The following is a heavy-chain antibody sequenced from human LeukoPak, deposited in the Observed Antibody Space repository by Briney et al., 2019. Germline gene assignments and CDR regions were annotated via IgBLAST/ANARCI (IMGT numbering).Heavy chain of an antibody. V-gene: IGHV3-30*04. CDR3: ARGSEWELLSCDY. J-gene: IGHJ4*02. CDR1: GFTFSSYA. Sequence: GGSLRLSCAASGFTFSSYAMHWVRQAPGKGLEWVAVISYDGSNSYYADSMKGRFTISRDNSKNTLYLQLNSLRAEDTAVYYCARGSEWELLSCDYWGQGTLVTVSS. D-gene: IGHD1-26*01. CDR2: ISYDGSNS.